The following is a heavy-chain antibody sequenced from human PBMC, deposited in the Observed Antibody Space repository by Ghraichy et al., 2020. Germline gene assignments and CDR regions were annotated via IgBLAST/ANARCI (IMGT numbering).Heavy chain of an antibody. CDR1: GGSVSSGSYY. D-gene: IGHD6-6*01. V-gene: IGHV4-61*01. CDR2: IYYSGST. J-gene: IGHJ4*02. Sequence: SHTLSLTCTVSGGSVSSGSYYWSWIRQPPGKGLEWIGYIYYSGSTNYNPSLKSRVTISVDTSKNQFSLKLSSVTAADTAVYYCARDSSSYFFDYWGQGTLVTVSS. CDR3: ARDSSSYFFDY.